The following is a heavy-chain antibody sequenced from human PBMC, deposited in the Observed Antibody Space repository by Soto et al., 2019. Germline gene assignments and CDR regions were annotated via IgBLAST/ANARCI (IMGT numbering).Heavy chain of an antibody. CDR3: ARESARQQLAYYFDY. V-gene: IGHV4-39*02. CDR2: IYYSGST. Sequence: SETLSLTCTVSGGSISSSSYYWGWIHQPPGKGLEWIGSIYYSGSTYYNPSLKSRVTISVDTSKNQFSLKLSSVTAADTAVYYCARESARQQLAYYFDYWGQGTLVTVSS. J-gene: IGHJ4*02. D-gene: IGHD6-13*01. CDR1: GGSISSSSYY.